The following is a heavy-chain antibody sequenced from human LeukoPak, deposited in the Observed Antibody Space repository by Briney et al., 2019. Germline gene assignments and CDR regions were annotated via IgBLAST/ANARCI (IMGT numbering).Heavy chain of an antibody. J-gene: IGHJ6*01. D-gene: IGHD1-26*01. CDR2: ISGSGDNT. V-gene: IGHV3-23*01. CDR3: AKMKGHPLPKYYMDV. CDR1: GFTFSGFA. Sequence: GGSLRLSCAASGFTFSGFAMRWVRRTPGKGLEWVSGISGSGDNTLYADSVKGRFTISRDNSKNTLYLEMNSLRAEDTAIYYCAKMKGHPLPKYYMDVWGQGTTVTVSS.